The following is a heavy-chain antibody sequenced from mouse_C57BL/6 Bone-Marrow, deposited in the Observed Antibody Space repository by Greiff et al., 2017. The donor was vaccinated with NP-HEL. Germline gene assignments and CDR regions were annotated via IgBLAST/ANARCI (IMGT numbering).Heavy chain of an antibody. V-gene: IGHV5-17*01. J-gene: IGHJ3*01. Sequence: EVKLMESGGGLVKPGGSLKLSCAASGFTFSDYGMHWVRQAPEKGLEWVAYISSGSSTIYFADTVKGRFTISRDNAKNTLFLQMTSLRSEDTAMYYCAKDYYGSSGAYWGQGTLVTVSA. CDR2: ISSGSSTI. D-gene: IGHD1-1*01. CDR3: AKDYYGSSGAY. CDR1: GFTFSDYG.